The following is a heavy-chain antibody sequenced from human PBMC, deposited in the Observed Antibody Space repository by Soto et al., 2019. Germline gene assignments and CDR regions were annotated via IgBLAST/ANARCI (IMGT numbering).Heavy chain of an antibody. Sequence: EVQLVESGGDLIQPGGSLRLSCAVSGFTVNTYYMSWLRQAPGKGLEWVSVIYSGGSTYYADSVRGRFTISRDNSKNTLHLQMNSLRGEDTAVYYCARTSNSRGNNYFYYGLDVWGQGTTVTVSS. CDR3: ARTSNSRGNNYFYYGLDV. V-gene: IGHV3-53*01. CDR1: GFTVNTYY. J-gene: IGHJ6*02. CDR2: IYSGGST. D-gene: IGHD4-4*01.